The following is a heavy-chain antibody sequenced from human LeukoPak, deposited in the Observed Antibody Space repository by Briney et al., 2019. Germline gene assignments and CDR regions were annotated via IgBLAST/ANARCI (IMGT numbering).Heavy chain of an antibody. J-gene: IGHJ4*02. CDR2: VNPSGGST. V-gene: IGHV1-46*01. CDR1: GYTFTIYY. CDR3: ARRHKHYYQIDY. D-gene: IGHD1-26*01. Sequence: GASVTLSCTASGYTFTIYYLHWVRQAPGQGLEWMGMVNPSGGSTSYAQKFQGRVTMTRDTSTTTVYMELSSLRSDDTAVFYCARRHKHYYQIDYWGQGTLVTVSS.